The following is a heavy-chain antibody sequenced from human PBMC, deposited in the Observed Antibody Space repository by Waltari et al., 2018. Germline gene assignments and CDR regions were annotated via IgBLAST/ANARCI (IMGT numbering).Heavy chain of an antibody. V-gene: IGHV3-49*04. Sequence: EVQLVESGGGLVQPGRSLSLSCTASGFTFGDYAMSWVRQAPGKGLEWVGFIRSKAYGGTTEYAASVKGRFTISRDDSKSIAYLQMNSLKTEDTAVYYCTSDYYYGMDVWGQGTTVTVSS. CDR2: IRSKAYGGTT. J-gene: IGHJ6*02. CDR1: GFTFGDYA. CDR3: TSDYYYGMDV.